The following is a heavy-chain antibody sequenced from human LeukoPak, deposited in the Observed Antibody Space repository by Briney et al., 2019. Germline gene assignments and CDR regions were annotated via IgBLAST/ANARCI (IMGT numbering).Heavy chain of an antibody. CDR3: ARDANDCRSSGTSCRDYYYYYMDV. V-gene: IGHV1-2*02. D-gene: IGHD2-2*01. CDR2: INPNSGGT. J-gene: IGHJ6*03. CDR1: GYTFTSYD. Sequence: GASVKVSCKASGYTFTSYDINWVRQATGQGLEWMGWINPNSGGTNYAQKFQGRVTMTRDTSISTAYMELSRLRSDDTAVYYCARDANDCRSSGTSCRDYYYYYMDVWGKGTTVTVSS.